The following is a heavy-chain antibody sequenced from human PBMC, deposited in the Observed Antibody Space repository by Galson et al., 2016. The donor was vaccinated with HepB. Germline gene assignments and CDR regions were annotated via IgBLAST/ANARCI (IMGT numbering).Heavy chain of an antibody. CDR1: GDSISNVGRH. D-gene: IGHD6-13*01. CDR2: IHSSGTS. V-gene: IGHV4-39*01. Sequence: SETLSLTCTVSGDSISNVGRHWGWFRQSPGMGLEYIGSIHSSGTSYYNPSLTSRLTVSADTSRNQFFLSLTSVTAADTAIYYCVRLGTAAAVANRQGSLYWSQGTLVTVSS. CDR3: VRLGTAAAVANRQGSLY. J-gene: IGHJ4*02.